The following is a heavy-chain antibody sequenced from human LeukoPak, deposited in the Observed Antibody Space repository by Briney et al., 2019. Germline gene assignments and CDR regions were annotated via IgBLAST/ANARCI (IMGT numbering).Heavy chain of an antibody. CDR1: GFNFKLSA. D-gene: IGHD6-6*01. Sequence: PGGSRKLSCAASGFNFKLSAMTWVRQAPGKGLEWVSAIGGTGDATYYADSVKGRFVISRDNSRNTLYLQMDSLIGDDTATYYFARDRGPFVGLVNNWFDPWGEGTLV. CDR2: IGGTGDAT. V-gene: IGHV3-23*01. J-gene: IGHJ5*02. CDR3: ARDRGPFVGLVNNWFDP.